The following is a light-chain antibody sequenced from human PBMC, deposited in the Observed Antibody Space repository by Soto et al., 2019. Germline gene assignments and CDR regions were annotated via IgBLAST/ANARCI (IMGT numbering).Light chain of an antibody. CDR1: SSDVGSYNL. V-gene: IGLV2-23*01. J-gene: IGLJ3*02. Sequence: QSVLTQPASVSGSPGQSITISCTGTSSDVGSYNLVSWYQQHPGKAPKLMIYEGSKRPSGVSNRFSGSKSGNTASLTISGLPAEDEADYYCCSYAGSSTNWVFGGGTKLTVL. CDR3: CSYAGSSTNWV. CDR2: EGS.